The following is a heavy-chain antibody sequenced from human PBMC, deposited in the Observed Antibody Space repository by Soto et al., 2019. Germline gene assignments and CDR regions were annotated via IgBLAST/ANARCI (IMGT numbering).Heavy chain of an antibody. CDR2: IYYSGST. D-gene: IGHD4-17*01. Sequence: PSETLSLTCTVSGGSISSYYWSWIRQPPGKGLEWIGYIYYSGSTNYNPSLKSRVTISVDTSKNQFSLKLSSVTAADTAVYYCARARAYGDCDYWGQGTLVTVSS. CDR3: ARARAYGDCDY. CDR1: GGSISSYY. J-gene: IGHJ4*02. V-gene: IGHV4-59*01.